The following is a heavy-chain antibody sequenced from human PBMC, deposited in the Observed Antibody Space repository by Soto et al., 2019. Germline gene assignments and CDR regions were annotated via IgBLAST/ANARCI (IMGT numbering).Heavy chain of an antibody. V-gene: IGHV4-34*01. Sequence: SETLSLTCAVSGGSFSGYYWCWIRQPPGKRLEWIGEINHSGSTNYNPSLKSRVTISVATSKNQFSLKLSSVTSADTAVYYCASPRGYYGSGSHNGFDYWGQGTLGTVSS. CDR1: GGSFSGYY. CDR2: INHSGST. J-gene: IGHJ4*02. D-gene: IGHD3-10*01. CDR3: ASPRGYYGSGSHNGFDY.